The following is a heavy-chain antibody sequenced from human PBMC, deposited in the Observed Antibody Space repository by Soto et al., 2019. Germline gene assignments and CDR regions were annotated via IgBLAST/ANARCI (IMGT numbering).Heavy chain of an antibody. V-gene: IGHV1-46*03. CDR1: GYTFTSDY. J-gene: IGHJ5*02. D-gene: IGHD5-18*01. CDR2: INPSGGST. Sequence: QVQLVQSGAEVKKPGASVKVSCKASGYTFTSDYMHWVRQAPAQGLEWMGIINPSGGSTSYAQKFQGRVTMTRDTSTSTVYMELSSLRSEDTAVYYCARVYPSDTRYGYVGNNWFDPWGQGTLVTVSS. CDR3: ARVYPSDTRYGYVGNNWFDP.